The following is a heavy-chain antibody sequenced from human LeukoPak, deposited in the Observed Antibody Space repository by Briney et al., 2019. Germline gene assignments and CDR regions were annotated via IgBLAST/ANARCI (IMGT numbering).Heavy chain of an antibody. CDR2: INPNSGGT. D-gene: IGHD1-26*01. Sequence: ASVKVSCKASGYTFTGYYMHWVRQAPGQGLEWMGWINPNSGGTNYAQKFQGRVTMTRDTSISTAYMELSRLRSDDTAVYYCARDVIVGATTFGYFDYWGQGTLVTVSS. V-gene: IGHV1-2*02. CDR3: ARDVIVGATTFGYFDY. CDR1: GYTFTGYY. J-gene: IGHJ4*02.